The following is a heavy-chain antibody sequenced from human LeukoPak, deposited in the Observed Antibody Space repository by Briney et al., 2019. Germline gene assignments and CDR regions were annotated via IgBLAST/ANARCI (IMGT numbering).Heavy chain of an antibody. CDR1: GGSISSGTYY. D-gene: IGHD3-22*01. J-gene: IGHJ5*02. V-gene: IGHV4-61*02. Sequence: SQTLSLTCTVSGGSISSGTYYWNWIRQPAGKTLEWIGRIYASGKINYNPSLKSRVTISIDTSKNQFSLRLRSVTAADTAVYYCARAIDSSGYQHKGFDPWGQGTLVTVSS. CDR3: ARAIDSSGYQHKGFDP. CDR2: IYASGKI.